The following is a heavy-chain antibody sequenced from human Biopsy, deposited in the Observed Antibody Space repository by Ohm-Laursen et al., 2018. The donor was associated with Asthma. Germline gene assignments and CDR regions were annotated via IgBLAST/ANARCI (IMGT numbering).Heavy chain of an antibody. Sequence: SEPLSLTCTVSGGSINNFYWSWIRQPPGKGLESIGHVYYSGSTNYNPSLKSRVTISIDASKNQFSLKLTSVTAADTAVYYCARGVDRVTGLLDHFDSWGQGTPVTVSS. D-gene: IGHD2-21*02. CDR2: VYYSGST. CDR1: GGSINNFY. CDR3: ARGVDRVTGLLDHFDS. V-gene: IGHV4-59*01. J-gene: IGHJ4*02.